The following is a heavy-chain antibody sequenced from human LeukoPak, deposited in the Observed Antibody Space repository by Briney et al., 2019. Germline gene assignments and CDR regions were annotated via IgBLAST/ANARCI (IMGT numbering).Heavy chain of an antibody. CDR1: GFTFSSYA. Sequence: GGSLRLSCAASGFTFSSYAMSWVRQAPGKGLEWVSAISGSGGSTYYADSVKGRFTISRDNSKNTLYVQMNSLRAEDTAVYYCAKVQYYYDSSGRYYFDYWGQRTLVTVSS. CDR3: AKVQYYYDSSGRYYFDY. D-gene: IGHD3-22*01. V-gene: IGHV3-23*01. J-gene: IGHJ4*02. CDR2: ISGSGGST.